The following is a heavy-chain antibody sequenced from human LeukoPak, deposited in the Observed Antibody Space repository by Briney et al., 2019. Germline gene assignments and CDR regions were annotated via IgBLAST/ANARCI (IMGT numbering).Heavy chain of an antibody. V-gene: IGHV3-74*01. CDR2: INIDGNSK. J-gene: IGHJ6*02. CDR3: VRGSSDWNGMDV. CDR1: GFTFSNHW. D-gene: IGHD6-19*01. Sequence: GGSLRLSCAASGFTFSNHWMHWIRQVPVKGLVSVSRINIDGNSKTYANSVKGRFTISRDNAKNTLYMQMNSLGVEDTAVYYCVRGSSDWNGMDVWGQGTTVTVSS.